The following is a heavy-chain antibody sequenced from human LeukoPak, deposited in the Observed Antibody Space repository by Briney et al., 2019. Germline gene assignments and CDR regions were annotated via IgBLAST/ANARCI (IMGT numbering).Heavy chain of an antibody. V-gene: IGHV4-61*02. CDR1: GGSISSGSYY. CDR2: IYTSGST. CDR3: ARDPDYSTDYYYYMDV. J-gene: IGHJ6*03. D-gene: IGHD4-11*01. Sequence: PSETLSLTCTVSGGSISSGSYYWSWIRQPAGKGLEWIGRIYTSGSTNYNPSLKSRVTISVDTSENQFSLKLSSVTAADTAVYYCARDPDYSTDYYYYMDVWGKGTTVTVSS.